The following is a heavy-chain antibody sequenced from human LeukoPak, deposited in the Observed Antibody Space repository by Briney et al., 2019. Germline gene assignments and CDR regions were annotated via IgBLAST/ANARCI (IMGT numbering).Heavy chain of an antibody. CDR1: GYTFSSFD. D-gene: IGHD6-19*01. Sequence: GASVKVSCTASGYTFSSFDISWVRHAPGQGLEWMGWISGHNGNTKYAQKFEGRVTMTTDTSTSIAYMELRSLKSDDTAVYYCARAHSSGWYVGDYWGQGTLVTV. V-gene: IGHV1-18*01. J-gene: IGHJ4*02. CDR2: ISGHNGNT. CDR3: ARAHSSGWYVGDY.